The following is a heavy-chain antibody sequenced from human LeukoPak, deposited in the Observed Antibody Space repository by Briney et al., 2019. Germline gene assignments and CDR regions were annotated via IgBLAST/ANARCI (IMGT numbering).Heavy chain of an antibody. CDR1: GFTFGRYR. D-gene: IGHD3-16*01. J-gene: IGHJ4*02. CDR2: ISSISHYI. V-gene: IGHV3-21*01. Sequence: PGGSLRLSCAASGFTFGRYRMNCVRQAPGKGLEWVSTISSISHYIYYADSVKGRFTISRDNAKNSMYLQMNSLRAEDTGVYYCARGLSWGNPGGFDYWGQGALVTVSS. CDR3: ARGLSWGNPGGFDY.